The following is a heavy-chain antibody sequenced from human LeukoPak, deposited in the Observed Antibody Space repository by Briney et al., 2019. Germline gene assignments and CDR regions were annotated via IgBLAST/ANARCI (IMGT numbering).Heavy chain of an antibody. V-gene: IGHV4-59*12. D-gene: IGHD6-19*01. CDR2: IYYSGST. CDR1: GGSISSYY. CDR3: ASSNSGSQYNWFDP. J-gene: IGHJ5*02. Sequence: SETLSLTCTVSGGSISSYYWSWIRQPPGKGLEWIGYIYYSGSTNYNPSLKSRVTMSVDTSKNQFSLKLSSVTAADTAVYYCASSNSGSQYNWFDPWGQGTLVTVSS.